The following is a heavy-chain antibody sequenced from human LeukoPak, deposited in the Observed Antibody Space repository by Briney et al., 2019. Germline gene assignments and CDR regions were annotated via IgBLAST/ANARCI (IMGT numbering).Heavy chain of an antibody. CDR2: ISSSGSTI. V-gene: IGHV3-48*03. J-gene: IGHJ3*02. CDR3: ARDYKMTENMVRGDHDAFDI. Sequence: GGSLRLSCAASGFTFSSYEMNWVRQAPGKGLEWVSYISSSGSTIYYADSVKGRFTISRDNAKNSLYLQMNSLRAEDTAVYYCARDYKMTENMVRGDHDAFDIWGQGTMVTVSS. D-gene: IGHD3-10*01. CDR1: GFTFSSYE.